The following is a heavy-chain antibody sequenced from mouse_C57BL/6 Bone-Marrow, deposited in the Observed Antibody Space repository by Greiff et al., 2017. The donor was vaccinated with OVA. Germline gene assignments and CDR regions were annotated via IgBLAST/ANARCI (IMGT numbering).Heavy chain of an antibody. J-gene: IGHJ3*01. CDR2: IDPSGSYT. Sequence: QVQLQQPGAELVKPGASVKLSCKASGYTFTSYWMQWVKQRPGQGLEWIGEIDPSGSYTNYNEKIKGKATLTVDTSSSTAYMQLSRLTSEDSAVYYCGRTGPFAYWGQGTLVTVSA. D-gene: IGHD3-1*01. CDR1: GYTFTSYW. V-gene: IGHV1-50*01. CDR3: GRTGPFAY.